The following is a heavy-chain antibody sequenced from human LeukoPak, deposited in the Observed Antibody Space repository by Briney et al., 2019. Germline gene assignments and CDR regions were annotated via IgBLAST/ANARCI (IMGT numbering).Heavy chain of an antibody. Sequence: PEGSLRLSCAAPGFTFSSFGMNWVRQAPGKGLEWVSYITSTSRTIYYADSVKGRFTVSRDNAKNSLYLQMNGLRDEDTAVYYCARDLISGDYTFDYWGQGALVTVSS. V-gene: IGHV3-48*02. CDR1: GFTFSSFG. CDR3: ARDLISGDYTFDY. J-gene: IGHJ4*02. D-gene: IGHD4-11*01. CDR2: ITSTSRTI.